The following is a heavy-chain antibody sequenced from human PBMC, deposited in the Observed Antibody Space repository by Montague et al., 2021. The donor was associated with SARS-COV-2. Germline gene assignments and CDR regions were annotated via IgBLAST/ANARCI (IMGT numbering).Heavy chain of an antibody. V-gene: IGHV4-31*03. D-gene: IGHD3-22*01. J-gene: IGHJ3*02. Sequence: TLSLTCTVSGGSISSRSYYWSWIRQHPGKGLEWIGYIYYSGSTYYNPSLKSRVTISVDTSKNQFSLKLSSVTAADTAVYYCARVQGITMIVVVIGAFDIWGQGTMVTVSS. CDR2: IYYSGST. CDR3: ARVQGITMIVVVIGAFDI. CDR1: GGSISSRSYY.